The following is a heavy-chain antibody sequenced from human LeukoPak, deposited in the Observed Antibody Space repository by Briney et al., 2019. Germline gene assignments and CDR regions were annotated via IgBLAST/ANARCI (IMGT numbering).Heavy chain of an antibody. Sequence: PSETLSLTCTVPGGSISSYYWSWIRQTAGKGLEWIGRIYTSGSTNYNPSLKSRVTMSVDTSKNQFSLKLSSVTAADTAVYYCARGFGELHDAFDIWGQGTMVTVSS. J-gene: IGHJ3*02. CDR1: GGSISSYY. CDR2: IYTSGST. D-gene: IGHD3-10*01. V-gene: IGHV4-4*07. CDR3: ARGFGELHDAFDI.